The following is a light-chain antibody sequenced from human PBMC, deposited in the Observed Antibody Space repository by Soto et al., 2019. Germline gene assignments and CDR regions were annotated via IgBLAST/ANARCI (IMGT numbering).Light chain of an antibody. CDR1: SSDIGTYIY. J-gene: IGLJ2*01. Sequence: QSVLTQPASVSGSPGQSITISCTGTSSDIGTYIYVSWYLQHPGKAPKLLIYEVGNRPSGVSNRFSGSKSGNTASLTISGLLAEDEADYYCSSYTSSNIVVFGGGTKLTVL. CDR2: EVG. CDR3: SSYTSSNIVV. V-gene: IGLV2-14*01.